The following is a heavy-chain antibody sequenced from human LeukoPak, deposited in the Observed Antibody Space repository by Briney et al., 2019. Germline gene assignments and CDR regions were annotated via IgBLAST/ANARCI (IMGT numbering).Heavy chain of an antibody. CDR3: ARTLRTQAFDI. V-gene: IGHV4-61*08. CDR2: IYYNGST. J-gene: IGHJ3*02. CDR1: GGSISSGGYY. Sequence: PSETLSLTCTVSGGSISSGGYYWSWIRQPPGKGLEWIGYIYYNGSTNYNPFLKSRVTISIDTSKNQFSLRLSSVTPADTAIYYCARTLRTQAFDIWGQGTMVTFSS. D-gene: IGHD3-3*01.